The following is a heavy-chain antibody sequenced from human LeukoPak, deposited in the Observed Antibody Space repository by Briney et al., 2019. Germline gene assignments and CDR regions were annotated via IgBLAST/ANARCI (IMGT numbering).Heavy chain of an antibody. Sequence: GSLRLSCAVSGFTFSSYGVHWVRQAPGKGLEWVAGVSFDGSKEDYADSVKGRFTASRDMSKNILYLQMSSLRAEDTALYYCGKHRHNSGWYEPFDSWGQGTLVTVSS. CDR2: VSFDGSKE. D-gene: IGHD6-19*01. CDR1: GFTFSSYG. V-gene: IGHV3-30*18. J-gene: IGHJ4*02. CDR3: GKHRHNSGWYEPFDS.